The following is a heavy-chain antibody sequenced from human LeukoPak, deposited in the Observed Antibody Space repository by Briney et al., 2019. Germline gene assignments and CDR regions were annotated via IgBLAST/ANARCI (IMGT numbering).Heavy chain of an antibody. V-gene: IGHV3-11*01. D-gene: IGHD2-15*01. Sequence: PGGSLRLSCEAFGFALSDYYMNWIRQAPGRGLEYISSISGSGTSLYYADSVKGRFTISRDNAKNSLYLQVNSLRAEDTAVYYCARSVGYYYTMDVWGQGTTVTVSS. CDR1: GFALSDYY. CDR2: ISGSGTSL. J-gene: IGHJ6*02. CDR3: ARSVGYYYTMDV.